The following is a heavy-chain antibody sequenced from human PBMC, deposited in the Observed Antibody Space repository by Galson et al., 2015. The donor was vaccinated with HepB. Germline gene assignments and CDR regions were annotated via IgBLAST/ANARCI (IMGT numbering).Heavy chain of an antibody. J-gene: IGHJ5*02. CDR1: GFTFSSYG. D-gene: IGHD3-22*01. Sequence: SLRLSCAASGFTFSSYGMSWVRQAPGKGLEWVSAISGSGGSTYYADSVKGRFTISRDNSKNTLYLQMNSLRAEDTAVYYCAKVERGYDSSGWSYSWFDPWGQGTLVTVSS. CDR2: ISGSGGST. CDR3: AKVERGYDSSGWSYSWFDP. V-gene: IGHV3-23*01.